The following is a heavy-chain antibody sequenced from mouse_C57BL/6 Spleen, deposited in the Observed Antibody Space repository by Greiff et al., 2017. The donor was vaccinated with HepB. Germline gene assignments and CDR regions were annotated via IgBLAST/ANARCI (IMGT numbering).Heavy chain of an antibody. V-gene: IGHV1-76*01. CDR2: IYPGSGNT. J-gene: IGHJ1*03. Sequence: QVHVKQSGAELVRPGASVKLSCKASGYTFTDYYINWVKQRPGQGLEWIARIYPGSGNTYYNEKFKGKATLTAEKSSSTAYMQLSSLTSEDSAVYFCARSISRLGGGFDVWGTGTTVTVSS. CDR3: ARSISRLGGGFDV. D-gene: IGHD2-4*01. CDR1: GYTFTDYY.